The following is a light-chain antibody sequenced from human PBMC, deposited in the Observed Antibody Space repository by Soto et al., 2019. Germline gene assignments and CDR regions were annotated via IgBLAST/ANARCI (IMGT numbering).Light chain of an antibody. J-gene: IGLJ1*01. CDR1: SNDIGAYNY. CDR3: FSYAGRETGV. Sequence: SARAQRRAGAGFSGHSVTVSSTGTSNDIGAYNYDSWYQQHPGKAPKLIIYEVFRRPSGVPDRFSASKSGNTASLTVSALQPGDEADYYWFSYAGRETGVFPTGTKVTVL. CDR2: EVF. V-gene: IGLV2-8*01.